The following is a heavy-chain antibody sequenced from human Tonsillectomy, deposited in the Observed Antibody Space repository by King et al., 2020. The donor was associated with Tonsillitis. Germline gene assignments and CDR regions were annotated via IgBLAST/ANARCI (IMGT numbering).Heavy chain of an antibody. CDR1: GGSISSYY. Sequence: VQMQESGPGLVKPSETLSLTCTVSGGSISSYYWSWIRQPPGKGLEWIGYIYYSGSTNYNPSLKSRITISVDTSKSQFSLKLRSVTAADTAVYYCARVRCSSTSCLSRGAFDIWGQGTMVTVSS. J-gene: IGHJ3*02. CDR3: ARVRCSSTSCLSRGAFDI. D-gene: IGHD2-2*01. CDR2: IYYSGST. V-gene: IGHV4-59*01.